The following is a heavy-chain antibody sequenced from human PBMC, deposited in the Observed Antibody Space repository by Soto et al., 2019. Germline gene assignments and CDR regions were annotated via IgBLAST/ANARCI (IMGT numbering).Heavy chain of an antibody. CDR3: AREGAAPYSYYGMDV. J-gene: IGHJ6*02. CDR2: IYYSGST. CDR1: GGSISSGGYF. Sequence: QVQLQESGPGLVKPSQTLSLTCTVSGGSISSGGYFWSWIRQHPGKGLEWIGFIYYSGSTYYNPSLKNRPTIPVGTPKNPFSLKLSSVTAADTAVYYCAREGAAPYSYYGMDVWGQGTTVTVSS. D-gene: IGHD6-6*01. V-gene: IGHV4-31*03.